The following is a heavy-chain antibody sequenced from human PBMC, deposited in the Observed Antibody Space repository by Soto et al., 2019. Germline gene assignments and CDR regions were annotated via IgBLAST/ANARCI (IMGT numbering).Heavy chain of an antibody. Sequence: PGESLKISCKGSGYSFTSYWIGWVSQMPGKGLEWMGIIYPVDSDTRYSPSFQGQVTISADKSISTAYLQWSSLKASDTAMHYCARQEYYYDSSGYYQVEFFDCWCQGTLVTV. D-gene: IGHD3-22*01. CDR3: ARQEYYYDSSGYYQVEFFDC. V-gene: IGHV5-51*01. J-gene: IGHJ4*02. CDR1: GYSFTSYW. CDR2: IYPVDSDT.